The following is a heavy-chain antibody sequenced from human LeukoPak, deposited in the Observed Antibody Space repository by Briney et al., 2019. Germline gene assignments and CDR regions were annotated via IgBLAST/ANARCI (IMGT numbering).Heavy chain of an antibody. CDR2: IWYDGSNK. J-gene: IGHJ4*02. V-gene: IGHV3-33*01. D-gene: IGHD3-22*01. CDR1: GFTFSSYG. Sequence: GGSLRLSCAASGFTFSSYGMHWVRQAPGKGLEWVAVIWYDGSNKYYADSVKGRFTISRDNSKNTLYPQMNSLRAEDTAVYYCAREFSGYSFDYWGQGTLVTVSS. CDR3: AREFSGYSFDY.